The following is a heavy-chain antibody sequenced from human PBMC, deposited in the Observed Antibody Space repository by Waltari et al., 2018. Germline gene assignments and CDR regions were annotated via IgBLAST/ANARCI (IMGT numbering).Heavy chain of an antibody. Sequence: HVQLQESGPGLVKPSGTLSLTCAVSGASMRGNYWWSWVRQSPGKGLEWIGQIHRSGKTNYNPSLESRVTVSMDTSNNQLSLKVTSATAADTAIYYCARDRGRGLYLDSWGQGTLVTVSP. J-gene: IGHJ4*02. V-gene: IGHV4-4*02. CDR1: GASMRGNYW. D-gene: IGHD2-15*01. CDR3: ARDRGRGLYLDS. CDR2: IHRSGKT.